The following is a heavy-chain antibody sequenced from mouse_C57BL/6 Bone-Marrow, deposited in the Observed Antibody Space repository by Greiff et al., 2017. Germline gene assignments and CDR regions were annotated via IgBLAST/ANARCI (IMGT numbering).Heavy chain of an antibody. Sequence: DVMLVESGGGLVKPGGSLKLSCAASGFTFSDYGMHWVRQAPEKGLEWVAYISSGSSTIYYADTMKGRFTISRDNAKTTLLRQMTSLRSEDTAMYYCAIIYEGSYYYAMDYWGQGTSVTVSS. CDR3: AIIYEGSYYYAMDY. J-gene: IGHJ4*01. D-gene: IGHD2-3*01. V-gene: IGHV5-17*01. CDR2: ISSGSSTI. CDR1: GFTFSDYG.